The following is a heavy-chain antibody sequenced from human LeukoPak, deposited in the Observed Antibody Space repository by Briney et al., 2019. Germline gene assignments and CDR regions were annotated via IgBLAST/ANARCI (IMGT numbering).Heavy chain of an antibody. D-gene: IGHD2-21*01. CDR2: ITYDAINT. CDR1: GFEFSRYA. V-gene: IGHV3-30*04. Sequence: GGSLGLSCTASGFEFSRYAMHWVRQAPGKGLEWVAVITYDAINTYYGDSMKGRFTISRDDSKNTLYLEMNSLRIEDTAVYYCARDPYRFPDGIWGQGTMVTVSS. J-gene: IGHJ3*02. CDR3: ARDPYRFPDGI.